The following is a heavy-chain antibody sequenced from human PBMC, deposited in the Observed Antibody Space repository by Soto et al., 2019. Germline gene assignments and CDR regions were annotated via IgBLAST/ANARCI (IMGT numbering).Heavy chain of an antibody. D-gene: IGHD3-10*01. Sequence: QVQLVESGGGVVQPGRSLRLSCAASGFTFSSYGMHWVRQAPGKGLEWVAVISYDGSNKYYADSVKGRFTISRDNSKNTLYLQMNSLRAEDTAVYYCAKDQTARSLRNNWFDPWGQGTLVTVSS. J-gene: IGHJ5*02. V-gene: IGHV3-30*18. CDR3: AKDQTARSLRNNWFDP. CDR2: ISYDGSNK. CDR1: GFTFSSYG.